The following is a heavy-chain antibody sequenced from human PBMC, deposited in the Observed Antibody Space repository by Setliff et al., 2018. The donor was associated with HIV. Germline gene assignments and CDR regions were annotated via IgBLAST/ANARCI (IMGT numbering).Heavy chain of an antibody. J-gene: IGHJ4*02. V-gene: IGHV1-2*02. CDR2: INPNSGGT. CDR3: ARYSPRGYTLTGPY. CDR1: GYTFTGYY. Sequence: ASVKVSCKASGYTFTGYYMHWVRQAPGQGLEWMGWINPNSGGTTYAQKFQGRVTMTRDTSISTANMEVSRLRSDDTAVYYCARYSPRGYTLTGPYWGQGTLVTVSS. D-gene: IGHD6-25*01.